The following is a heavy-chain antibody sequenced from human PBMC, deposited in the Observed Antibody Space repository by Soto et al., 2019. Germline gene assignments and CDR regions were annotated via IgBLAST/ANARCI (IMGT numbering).Heavy chain of an antibody. D-gene: IGHD1-26*01. CDR3: YRDRFIGTYYVKRVTYVFDH. J-gene: IGHJ4*02. CDR1: GFTFTDYG. Sequence: GWALRLSCAASGFTFTDYGISWVRQAPWKGLEWVANLNQDGSEKNCVDSVKGRFTISRDNAKNSVYLQLNSLRAEDTAVYYCYRDRFIGTYYVKRVTYVFDHSVQGAPVADSS. CDR2: LNQDGSEK. V-gene: IGHV3-7*03.